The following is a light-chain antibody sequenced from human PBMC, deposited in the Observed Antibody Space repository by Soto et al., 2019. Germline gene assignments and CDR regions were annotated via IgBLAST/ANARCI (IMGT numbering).Light chain of an antibody. CDR1: QSVSSY. J-gene: IGKJ5*01. Sequence: EILLSQSPTTLAFSPGERATPSCRASQSVSSYLAWYQQKPGQAPRLLIYDASNRATGIPARFSGSGSGTDFTLTISSLEPEDFAVYYCQQRSNWPPIFGQGTRLEIK. V-gene: IGKV3-11*01. CDR2: DAS. CDR3: QQRSNWPPI.